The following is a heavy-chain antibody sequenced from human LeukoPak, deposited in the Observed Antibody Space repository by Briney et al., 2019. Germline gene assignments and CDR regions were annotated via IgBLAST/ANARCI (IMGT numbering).Heavy chain of an antibody. CDR1: GFTFSSYA. Sequence: PGGSLRLSCVASGFTFSSYAMYWVRQAPGKGLEWVAVISYDGSNKYYADSVKGRFTISRDNSKNTLYLQMNSLRAEDTAVYYCASPEVYGSGSYYPPLGYWGQGTLVTVSS. D-gene: IGHD3-10*01. CDR2: ISYDGSNK. J-gene: IGHJ4*02. CDR3: ASPEVYGSGSYYPPLGY. V-gene: IGHV3-30*14.